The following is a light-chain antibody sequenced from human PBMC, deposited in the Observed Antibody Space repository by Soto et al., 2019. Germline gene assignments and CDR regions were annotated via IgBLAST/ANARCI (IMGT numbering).Light chain of an antibody. V-gene: IGLV2-14*03. CDR2: DVN. CDR1: SSDVGEYKY. CDR3: NSYTSLFTVRAV. J-gene: IGLJ1*01. Sequence: QSALTQPASVSGSPGQSITISCTETSSDVGEYKYVSWYQQHPGTAPKLIIYDVNYQPSGVSNRFSGSKSGNTASLTISGLQAEDEADYYCNSYTSLFTVRAVFGTGTKLTVL.